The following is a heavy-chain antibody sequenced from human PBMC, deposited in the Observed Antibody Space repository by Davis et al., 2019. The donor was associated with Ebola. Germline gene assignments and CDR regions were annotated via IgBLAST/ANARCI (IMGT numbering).Heavy chain of an antibody. CDR2: ISSNGGST. CDR3: ARAWVGKCTNGVCLAHYYGMDV. D-gene: IGHD2-8*01. J-gene: IGHJ6*02. CDR1: GFTFSSYA. Sequence: GGSLRLSCAASGFTFSSYAMHWVRQAPGKGLEYVSAISSNGGSTYYANSVQGRFTISRDNSKNMLYLQMGSLRAEDMAVYYCARAWVGKCTNGVCLAHYYGMDVWGQGTTVTVSS. V-gene: IGHV3-64*01.